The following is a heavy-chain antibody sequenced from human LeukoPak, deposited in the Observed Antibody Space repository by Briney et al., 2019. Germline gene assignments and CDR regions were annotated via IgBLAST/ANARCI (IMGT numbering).Heavy chain of an antibody. CDR3: ARAGYTSTWTFDY. CDR1: GVYIRNF. J-gene: IGHJ4*02. CDR2: IYTTGST. V-gene: IGHV4-4*07. Sequence: SYTLSLTCSVSGVYIRNFWSWIRQSAGKGLEHIGRIYTTGSTNYNPSLRSRVTMSVDTSRNQFSLNLKSVNAADTAVYYCARAGYTSTWTFDYWGQGILVTVSS. D-gene: IGHD6-13*01.